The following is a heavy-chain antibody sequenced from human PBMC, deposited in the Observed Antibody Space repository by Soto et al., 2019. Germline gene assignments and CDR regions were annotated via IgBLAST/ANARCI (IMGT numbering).Heavy chain of an antibody. CDR2: IYYSGTT. CDR3: AKTGPYDILTDWYFDL. CDR1: GDSISSSSYY. J-gene: IGHJ2*01. D-gene: IGHD3-9*01. V-gene: IGHV4-39*01. Sequence: QLQLQESGPGLVKPSETLSLTCIVSGDSISSSSYYWVWIRQPPGKGLEWIGSIYYSGTTYYNPSLESRVTISIDTSRNQFTLKVSSLTAADTAVYYCAKTGPYDILTDWYFDLWGRGTLVTVSS.